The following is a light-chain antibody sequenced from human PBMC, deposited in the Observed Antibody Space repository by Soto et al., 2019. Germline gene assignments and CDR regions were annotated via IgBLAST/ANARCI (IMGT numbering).Light chain of an antibody. CDR1: QTIAAS. CDR2: DVS. J-gene: IGKJ1*01. CDR3: QQYDYSRT. V-gene: IGKV1-5*01. Sequence: DIQMTQSPSALSASVGDTVTITCRASQTIAASLAWYQHKPGEAPKLLIYDVSSLESGVPSRFSGSGSGTESSLTIRGLQPDDFATYYCQQYDYSRTFGQGTKVEIK.